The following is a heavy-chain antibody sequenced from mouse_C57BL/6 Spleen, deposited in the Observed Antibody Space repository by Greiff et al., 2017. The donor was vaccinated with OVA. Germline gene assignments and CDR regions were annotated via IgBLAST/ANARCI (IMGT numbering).Heavy chain of an antibody. CDR2: ISSGGDYI. D-gene: IGHD2-4*01. CDR1: GFTFSSYA. CDR3: TRYQEANYYDYDAGYWDFDV. Sequence: EVKLVESGEGLVKPGGSLKLSCAASGFTFSSYAMSWVRQTPEKRLEWVAYISSGGDYIYYADTVKGRFTISRDNARNTLYLQMSSLKSEDTAMYYCTRYQEANYYDYDAGYWDFDVWGTGTTVTVSS. J-gene: IGHJ1*03. V-gene: IGHV5-9-1*02.